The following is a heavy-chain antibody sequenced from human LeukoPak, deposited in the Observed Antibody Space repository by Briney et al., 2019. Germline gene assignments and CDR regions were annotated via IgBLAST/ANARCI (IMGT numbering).Heavy chain of an antibody. J-gene: IGHJ5*02. V-gene: IGHV1-69*05. D-gene: IGHD5-18*01. CDR1: LGTPRRHT. CDR3: ATGRVSDTTLVSWFDT. Sequence: SVKDSCKAPLGTPRRHTVSWVRPTPWRGGEWMGGIMLISPTENYGQKCQDRVTITMNEYTTYMELSSLRSEDTAVYYCATGRVSDTTLVSWFDTWGQGTLVTVSS. CDR2: IMLISPTE.